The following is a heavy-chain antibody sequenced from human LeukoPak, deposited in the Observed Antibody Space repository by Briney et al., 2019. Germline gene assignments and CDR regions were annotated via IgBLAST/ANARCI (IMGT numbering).Heavy chain of an antibody. V-gene: IGHV3-66*01. Sequence: GGSLRLSCAASGFTVSSNYMSRVRQAPGKGLEWVSVIYSGGSTYYADPVKGRFTISRDNSKNTLYLQMNSLRAEDTAVYYCARESPIVVVPAATGYGMDVWGQGTTVTVSS. J-gene: IGHJ6*02. D-gene: IGHD2-2*01. CDR2: IYSGGST. CDR1: GFTVSSNY. CDR3: ARESPIVVVPAATGYGMDV.